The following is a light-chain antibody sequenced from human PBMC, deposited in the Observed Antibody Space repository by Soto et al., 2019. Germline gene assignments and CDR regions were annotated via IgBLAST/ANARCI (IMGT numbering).Light chain of an antibody. CDR3: QQYYVTPLT. V-gene: IGKV4-1*01. CDR1: QSVFYSANNRNY. Sequence: DIVMTQSPDSLTVSLGERATINCKSSQSVFYSANNRNYLAWYQQKPGQPPKLLIYWASTRDSGVPDRFSGSGSGTDFTLTISSLQAEDVAVYYCQQYYVTPLTFGPGNKVDIK. J-gene: IGKJ3*01. CDR2: WAS.